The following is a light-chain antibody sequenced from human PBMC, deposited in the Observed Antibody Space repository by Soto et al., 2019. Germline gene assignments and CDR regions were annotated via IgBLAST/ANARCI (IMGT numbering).Light chain of an antibody. CDR1: QSVSSSY. V-gene: IGKV3D-20*02. Sequence: EIVLTHSPGTLSLSPWEIATLSCRASQSVSSSYLAWYQQKPGQAPRLLIYGASSRATGIPDRFSGSGSGTDFTLTISRLEPEDFAVYYCQHRMNWPLTFGQGTRLEIK. J-gene: IGKJ5*01. CDR2: GAS. CDR3: QHRMNWPLT.